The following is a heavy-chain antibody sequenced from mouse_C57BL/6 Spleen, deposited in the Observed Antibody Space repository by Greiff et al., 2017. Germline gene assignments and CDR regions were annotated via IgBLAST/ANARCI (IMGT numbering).Heavy chain of an antibody. CDR3: TRYYGGSYLFDY. V-gene: IGHV1-15*01. Sequence: VQRVESGAELVRPGASVTLSCKASGYTFTDYEMHWVKQTPVHGLEWIGAIDPETGGTAYNQKFKGKAILTADKSSSTAYMELRSLTSEDSAVYYCTRYYGGSYLFDYWGQGTTLTVSS. J-gene: IGHJ2*01. D-gene: IGHD1-1*01. CDR2: IDPETGGT. CDR1: GYTFTDYE.